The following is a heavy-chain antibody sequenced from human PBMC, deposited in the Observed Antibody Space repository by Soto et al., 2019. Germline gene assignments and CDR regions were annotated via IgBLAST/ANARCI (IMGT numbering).Heavy chain of an antibody. J-gene: IGHJ5*02. D-gene: IGHD6-13*01. CDR1: GYTFTSYD. V-gene: IGHV1-8*01. CDR2: MNPNSGNT. CDR3: ARGGYSYNKYSSSWSLTPFDP. Sequence: ASVKVSCKASGYTFTSYDINWVRQATGQGLEWMGWMNPNSGNTGYAQKFQGRVTMTRNTSISTAYMELSSLRSEDTAVYYCARGGYSYNKYSSSWSLTPFDPWGQGTLVTVSS.